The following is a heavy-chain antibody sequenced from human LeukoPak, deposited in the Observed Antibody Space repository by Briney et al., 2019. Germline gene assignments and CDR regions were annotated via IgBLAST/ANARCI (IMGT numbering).Heavy chain of an antibody. CDR2: MNPNSGNT. CDR3: ARVMTFGGVINY. V-gene: IGHV1-8*01. CDR1: GYTFTSYD. D-gene: IGHD3-16*01. Sequence: ASVKVSCKASGYTFTSYDINWVRQATGQGLEWMGWMNPNSGNTGYAQKFQGRVTMTRNTSISTAYMELSSLRPEDTAVYYCARVMTFGGVINYWGQGTLVTVSS. J-gene: IGHJ4*02.